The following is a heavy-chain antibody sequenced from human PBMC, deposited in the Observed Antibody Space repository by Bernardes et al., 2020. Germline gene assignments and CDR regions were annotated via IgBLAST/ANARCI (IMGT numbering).Heavy chain of an antibody. CDR3: ARVLVVAAPHDAFDI. D-gene: IGHD2-15*01. J-gene: IGHJ3*02. Sequence: GGSLRLSCAASGFTVSSNYMSWVRQAPGKGLEWVSVIYSGGSTYYADSVKGRFTISRDNSKNTLYLQMNSLRAEDTAVYYCARVLVVAAPHDAFDIWGQGTMVTVSS. CDR2: IYSGGST. CDR1: GFTVSSNY. V-gene: IGHV3-53*01.